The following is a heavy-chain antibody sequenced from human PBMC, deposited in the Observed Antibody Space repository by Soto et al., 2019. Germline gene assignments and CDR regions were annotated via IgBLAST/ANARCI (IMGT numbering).Heavy chain of an antibody. D-gene: IGHD3-22*01. CDR3: ARDVYDSSGTHYYYGMDV. CDR2: IWYDGSNK. CDR1: GFTFSSYG. J-gene: IGHJ6*02. V-gene: IGHV3-33*01. Sequence: HPGGSLRLSCAASGFTFSSYGMHWVRQAPGKGLEWVAVIWYDGSNKYCADSVKGRFTISRDNSKNTLYLQMNSLRAEDTAVYYCARDVYDSSGTHYYYGMDVWGQGTTVTVSS.